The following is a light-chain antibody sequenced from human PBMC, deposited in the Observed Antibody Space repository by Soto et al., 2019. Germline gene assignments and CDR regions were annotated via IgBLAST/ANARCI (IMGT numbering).Light chain of an antibody. Sequence: QSALTQPASVSGSPGQSIAISCTGTSSDGVGFTYVSWYQQHPGKTPNLMIYEASNRPSGVSNRFSGSKSGNTASLTISGLQAEDEADYYCSSYTSSSTWVFGGGTKLTVL. CDR3: SSYTSSSTWV. V-gene: IGLV2-14*01. CDR2: EAS. CDR1: SSDGVGFTY. J-gene: IGLJ3*02.